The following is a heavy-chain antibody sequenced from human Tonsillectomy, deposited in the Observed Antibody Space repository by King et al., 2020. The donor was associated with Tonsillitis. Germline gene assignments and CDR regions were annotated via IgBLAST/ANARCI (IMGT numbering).Heavy chain of an antibody. Sequence: VQLVESGGGLVQPGGSLRLSCAASGFTLSSYAMSWVRQAPGKGLEWVSAISGGGGSTLYADSLKGRCTISRDNSRNTWYLQMNSLRAEDTAVYYCAKGRAAMVTPTGSMDVWGQGTTVTVSS. CDR1: GFTLSSYA. CDR3: AKGRAAMVTPTGSMDV. CDR2: ISGGGGST. V-gene: IGHV3-23*04. J-gene: IGHJ6*02. D-gene: IGHD5-18*01.